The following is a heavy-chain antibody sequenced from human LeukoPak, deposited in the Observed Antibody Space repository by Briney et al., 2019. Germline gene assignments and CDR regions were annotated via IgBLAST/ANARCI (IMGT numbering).Heavy chain of an antibody. CDR3: ARTDEVVSDAFDI. V-gene: IGHV1-69*06. CDR2: IIPIFGTA. D-gene: IGHD3-22*01. J-gene: IGHJ3*02. CDR1: GGTFSSYA. Sequence: ASVKVSCKASGGTFSSYAISWVRQAPGQGLEWMGGIIPIFGTANYAQKFQGRVTITADKSTSTAYMELSSLRSEDTAVYYCARTDEVVSDAFDIWGQGTMVTVSS.